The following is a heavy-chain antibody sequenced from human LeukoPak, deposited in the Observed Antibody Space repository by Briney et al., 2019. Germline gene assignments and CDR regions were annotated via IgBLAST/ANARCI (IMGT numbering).Heavy chain of an antibody. D-gene: IGHD6-13*01. V-gene: IGHV4-39*07. CDR3: ARGARLAAALPPAPFDI. CDR2: IYYSGST. CDR1: GGSISSSSYY. Sequence: SETLSLTCTVSGGSISSSSYYWGWIRQPPGKGLEWIGSIYYSGSTYYNPSLKSRVTISVDTSKNQFSLKLSSVTAADTAVYYCARGARLAAALPPAPFDIWGQGTMVTVSS. J-gene: IGHJ3*02.